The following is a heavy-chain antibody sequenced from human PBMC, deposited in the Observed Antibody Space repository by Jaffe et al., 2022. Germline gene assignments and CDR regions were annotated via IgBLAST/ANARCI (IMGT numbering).Heavy chain of an antibody. V-gene: IGHV3-21*01. CDR2: ISSSSSYI. D-gene: IGHD2-2*01. Sequence: EVQLVESGGGLVKPGGSLRLSCAASGFTFSSYSMNWVRQAPGKGLEWVSSISSSSSYIYYADSVKGRFTISRDNAKNSLYLQMNSLRAEDTAVYYCAREFPRYCSSTSCYEVSSDYWGQGTLVTVSS. CDR1: GFTFSSYS. CDR3: AREFPRYCSSTSCYEVSSDY. J-gene: IGHJ4*02.